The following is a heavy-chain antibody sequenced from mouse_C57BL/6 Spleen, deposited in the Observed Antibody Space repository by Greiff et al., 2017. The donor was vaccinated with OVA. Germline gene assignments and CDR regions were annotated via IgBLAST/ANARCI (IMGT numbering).Heavy chain of an antibody. D-gene: IGHD1-1*01. V-gene: IGHV1-15*01. CDR2: IDPETGGT. CDR1: GYTFTDYE. Sequence: QVQLKQSGAELVRPGASVTLSCKASGYTFTDYEMPWVKQTPVHGLEWIGAIDPETGGTAYNQKFKGKAILTADKSSSTAYMELRSLTSEDSAVYYLTQYYGSSSWYIDVWGTGTTVTVSS. J-gene: IGHJ1*03. CDR3: TQYYGSSSWYIDV.